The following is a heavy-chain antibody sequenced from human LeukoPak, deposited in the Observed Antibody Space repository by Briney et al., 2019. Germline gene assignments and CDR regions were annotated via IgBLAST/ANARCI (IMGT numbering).Heavy chain of an antibody. J-gene: IGHJ5*02. V-gene: IGHV3-11*04. CDR2: ISSSGSTI. D-gene: IGHD2-2*01. CDR3: ASDIVVVPAATNGDL. Sequence: GGSLRLSCAASGFTFSDYYMSWIRQAPGKGLEWVSYISSSGSTIYYADSVKGRFTISRDNAKNSLYLQMNSLRAEDTAVYYCASDIVVVPAATNGDLWGQGTLVTVSS. CDR1: GFTFSDYY.